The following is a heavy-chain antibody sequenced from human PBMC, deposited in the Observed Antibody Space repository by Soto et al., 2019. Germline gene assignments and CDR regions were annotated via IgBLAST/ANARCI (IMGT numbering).Heavy chain of an antibody. V-gene: IGHV3-21*01. CDR3: ARGDVVVLTATSNFDY. D-gene: IGHD2-21*02. CDR2: ISSSYYI. Sequence: GGSLRLSCAASGFTFSSYTMKWVRQAPGKGLEWVASISSSYYIKYADSVKGRFTISRDNAKNSLYLQMNSLRAEDTAVYYCARGDVVVLTATSNFDYWGQGTMVTVYS. CDR1: GFTFSSYT. J-gene: IGHJ4*02.